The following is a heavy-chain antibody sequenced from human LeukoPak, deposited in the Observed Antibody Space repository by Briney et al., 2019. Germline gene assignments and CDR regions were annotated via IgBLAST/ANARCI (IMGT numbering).Heavy chain of an antibody. CDR1: GFTFSDYY. CDR2: INPTSGYT. D-gene: IGHD3-9*01. CDR3: DILTEPYYYGMDV. Sequence: PGGSLRLSCAASGFTFSDYYMSWIRQAPGKGLEWLSYINPTSGYTPYADSVRGRFTISRDNAKNSLYLQMNSLRAEDTAVYYCDILTEPYYYGMDVWGQGTTVTVSS. J-gene: IGHJ6*02. V-gene: IGHV3-11*03.